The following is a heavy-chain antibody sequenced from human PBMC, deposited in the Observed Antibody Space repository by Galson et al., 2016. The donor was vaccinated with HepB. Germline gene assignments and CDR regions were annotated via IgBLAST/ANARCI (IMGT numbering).Heavy chain of an antibody. D-gene: IGHD5-18*01. CDR2: ISSSSSYI. CDR3: ARVLGTAMAPSDY. J-gene: IGHJ4*02. Sequence: SLRLSCAASGFTFSSFSMNWVRQAPGKGLDWVSSISSSSSYIYYADSVRGRFTISRDNAKNSLFLQMNSLRAEDTAVYYCARVLGTAMAPSDYWGQGTLVTVSS. CDR1: GFTFSSFS. V-gene: IGHV3-21*06.